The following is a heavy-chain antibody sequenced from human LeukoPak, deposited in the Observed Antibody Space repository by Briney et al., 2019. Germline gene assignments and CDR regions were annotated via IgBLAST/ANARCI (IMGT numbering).Heavy chain of an antibody. CDR1: GYTFTGYY. CDR2: INPNSGGT. Sequence: ASVKVSCKASGYTFTGYYMHWVRQAPGQGLEWMGWINPNSGGTSYAQKFQGRVTMTRDTSIGTPYMELSRLRSDDTAVYYCARGIASSWGYYMDVWGKGTTVTVSS. D-gene: IGHD6-13*01. CDR3: ARGIASSWGYYMDV. V-gene: IGHV1-2*02. J-gene: IGHJ6*03.